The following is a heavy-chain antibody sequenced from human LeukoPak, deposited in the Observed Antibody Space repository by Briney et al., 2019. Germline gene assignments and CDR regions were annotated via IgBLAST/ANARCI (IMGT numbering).Heavy chain of an antibody. CDR2: INPSGGST. V-gene: IGHV1-46*01. CDR1: GYTFTSYY. Sequence: GASVKVSCKASGYTFTSYYMHWVRQAPGQGLEWMGIINPSGGSTSYARKFQGRVTMTRDTSTSAVYMELSSLRSEDTAVYYCARDRGYQLPRDAFDIWGQGTMVTVSS. D-gene: IGHD2-2*01. CDR3: ARDRGYQLPRDAFDI. J-gene: IGHJ3*02.